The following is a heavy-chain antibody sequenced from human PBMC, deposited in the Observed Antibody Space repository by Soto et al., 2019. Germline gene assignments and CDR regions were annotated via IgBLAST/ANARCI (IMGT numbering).Heavy chain of an antibody. Sequence: GESLKISCKGSGYSFTSYWISWVRQVPGKGLEWMGRIDPSDSYTNYSPSFQGHVTISADKSISTAYLQWSSLKASDTAMYYCARQRSSGYYFDAFDIWGQGTMVTVSS. CDR1: GYSFTSYW. D-gene: IGHD3-22*01. V-gene: IGHV5-10-1*01. CDR3: ARQRSSGYYFDAFDI. J-gene: IGHJ3*02. CDR2: IDPSDSYT.